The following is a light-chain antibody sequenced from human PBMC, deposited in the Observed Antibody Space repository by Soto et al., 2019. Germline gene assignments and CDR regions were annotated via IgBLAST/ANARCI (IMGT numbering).Light chain of an antibody. Sequence: DIQMTQSPSSLSASVGDRVTIACRASQGISNYLAWYQQKPGKVPKLLIYAASTLQSGVPSRFSGSGSGTVFTLTISSLQPEDVATYYCQKYNSPPRTFGKGPKVDIK. V-gene: IGKV1-27*01. CDR3: QKYNSPPRT. CDR2: AAS. CDR1: QGISNY. J-gene: IGKJ1*01.